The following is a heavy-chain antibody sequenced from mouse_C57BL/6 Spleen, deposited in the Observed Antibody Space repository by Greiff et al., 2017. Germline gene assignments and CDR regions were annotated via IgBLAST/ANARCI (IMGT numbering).Heavy chain of an antibody. J-gene: IGHJ4*01. CDR3: AKDPTVVGAMDY. CDR2: IYPGSGST. D-gene: IGHD1-1*01. CDR1: GYTFTSYW. Sequence: VQLQQPGAELVKPGASVKMSCKASGYTFTSYWITWVKQRPGQGLEWIGDIYPGSGSTNYNEKFKSKATITVDTSSSTAYMQLSSLTSEDSAVYYCAKDPTVVGAMDYWGQGTSVTVSS. V-gene: IGHV1-55*01.